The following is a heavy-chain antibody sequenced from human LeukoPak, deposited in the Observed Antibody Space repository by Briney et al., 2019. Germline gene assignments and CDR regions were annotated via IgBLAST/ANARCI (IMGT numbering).Heavy chain of an antibody. CDR1: GASLSTSY. J-gene: IGHJ4*02. V-gene: IGHV4-59*07. Sequence: SDTLSLTCTLSGASLSTSYWYWTRQPPGKGLEWVGYIHYSGDINYNPSLKSRVTISAYTSKNQLSLKLSSVTAADTAVYYCARGGCSGGSCYPDYWGQGTLVTVSS. CDR2: IHYSGDI. D-gene: IGHD2-15*01. CDR3: ARGGCSGGSCYPDY.